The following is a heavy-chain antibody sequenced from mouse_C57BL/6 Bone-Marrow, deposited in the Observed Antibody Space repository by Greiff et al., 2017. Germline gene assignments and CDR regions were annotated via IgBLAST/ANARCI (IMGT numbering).Heavy chain of an antibody. CDR1: GYTFTDYN. CDR2: INPNNGGT. V-gene: IGHV1-18*01. CDR3: ARPYDGYLWYFDV. J-gene: IGHJ1*03. Sequence: EVKLLESGPELVKPGASVKIPCKASGYTFTDYNMDWVKQSHGKSLEWIGDINPNNGGTIYNQKFKGKATLTVDKSSSTAYMELRSLTSEDTAVYYCARPYDGYLWYFDVWGTGTTVTVSS. D-gene: IGHD2-3*01.